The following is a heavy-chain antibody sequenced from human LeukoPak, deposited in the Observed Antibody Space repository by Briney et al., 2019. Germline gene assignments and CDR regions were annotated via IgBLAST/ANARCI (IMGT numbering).Heavy chain of an antibody. D-gene: IGHD6-13*01. V-gene: IGHV3-33*01. CDR3: ARSRRSSWCYFDY. CDR1: GFTFSSYG. Sequence: QSGGSLRLSCAASGFTFSSYGMHWVRQAPGKGLEWVAVIWYDGSNKYYADSVKGRFTISRDNSKNTLYLQMNSLRAEDTAVYYCARSRRSSWCYFDYWGQGILVTVSS. CDR2: IWYDGSNK. J-gene: IGHJ4*02.